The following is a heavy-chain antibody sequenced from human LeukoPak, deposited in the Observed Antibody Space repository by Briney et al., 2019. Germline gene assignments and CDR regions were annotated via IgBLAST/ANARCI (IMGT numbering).Heavy chain of an antibody. Sequence: PGGSLRLSFAASGFTFSRYSMNWVRQAPGKGPEWVSHISSSSSIIYYADSVKGRFTISRDNAKNSLYLQMNSLRAEDTAVYYCAELGFTMIGGVWGKGTTVTISS. V-gene: IGHV3-48*01. CDR1: GFTFSRYS. CDR2: ISSSSSII. D-gene: IGHD3-10*02. J-gene: IGHJ6*04. CDR3: AELGFTMIGGV.